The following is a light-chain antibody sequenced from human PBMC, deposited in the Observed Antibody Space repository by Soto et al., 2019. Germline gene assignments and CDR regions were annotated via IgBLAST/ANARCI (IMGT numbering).Light chain of an antibody. J-gene: IGLJ1*01. CDR1: SRNIGKYNL. V-gene: IGLV2-23*02. Sequence: QSVLTQPTSVSGSPGQSITISCTGTSRNIGKYNLVSWYQQYPGKAPKLVIYEVTERPSGVSNRFSGSKTANTAPLTISALQAEDEADYYCCSYDLITPYVFGTGTKVTV. CDR3: CSYDLITPYV. CDR2: EVT.